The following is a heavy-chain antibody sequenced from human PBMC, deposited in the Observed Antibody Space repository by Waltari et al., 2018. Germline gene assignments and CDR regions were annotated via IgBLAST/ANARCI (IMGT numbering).Heavy chain of an antibody. Sequence: EVQLVESGGALVQPGRSLRLSCATSGFTYDDFAMHWVRQVPGKGLELVAGITWNSGKVDYAGSVKGRFTISRDNAKNLLFLQMNSLRPEDTALYYCTKDLTHTNYEGFANWGLGTLVTVSS. V-gene: IGHV3-9*01. CDR2: ITWNSGKV. J-gene: IGHJ4*02. D-gene: IGHD3-16*01. CDR1: GFTYDDFA. CDR3: TKDLTHTNYEGFAN.